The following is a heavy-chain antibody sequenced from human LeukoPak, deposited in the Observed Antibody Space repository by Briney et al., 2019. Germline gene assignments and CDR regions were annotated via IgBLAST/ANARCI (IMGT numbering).Heavy chain of an antibody. CDR1: GFTFSSYW. D-gene: IGHD2-2*01. Sequence: GGSLRLSCAASGFTFSSYWMSWVRQAPGKGLEWVANIKQDGSEKYYVDSVKGRFTISRDNAKNSLYLQMNSLRAEDTAVYYCARDALGVVVPAATDSAEYFQHWGQGTLVTVSS. CDR2: IKQDGSEK. V-gene: IGHV3-7*01. J-gene: IGHJ1*01. CDR3: ARDALGVVVPAATDSAEYFQH.